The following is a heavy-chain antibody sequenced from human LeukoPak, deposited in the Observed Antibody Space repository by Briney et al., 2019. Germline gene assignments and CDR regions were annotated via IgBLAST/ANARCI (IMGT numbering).Heavy chain of an antibody. V-gene: IGHV3-23*01. CDR2: ISGSGGST. CDR3: AKDWTTVVTPKGYYFDS. Sequence: GGSLRLSCAASGFTFSSYVMSWVRQAPGKGLEWVSAISGSGGSTYYADSVKGRFTISRDNSKNTLYLQMNSLRAEDTAVYYCAKDWTTVVTPKGYYFDSWGQGTLVTVSS. CDR1: GFTFSSYV. J-gene: IGHJ4*02. D-gene: IGHD4-23*01.